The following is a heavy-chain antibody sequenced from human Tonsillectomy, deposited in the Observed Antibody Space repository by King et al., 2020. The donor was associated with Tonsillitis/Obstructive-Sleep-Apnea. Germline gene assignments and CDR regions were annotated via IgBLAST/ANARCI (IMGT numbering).Heavy chain of an antibody. D-gene: IGHD4-11*01. CDR1: GYTFTNYY. Sequence: VQLVESGAEVRKPGASVKISCKASGYTFTNYYMNWVRQAPGQGLEWMGIIKASGGSTSYAQKFQGRVTMTRDTSTSSVYMELSSLRSEDTAVYYCARTYDYSPYYYYYGMDVWGQGTTVTVSS. CDR2: IKASGGST. V-gene: IGHV1-46*01. CDR3: ARTYDYSPYYYYYGMDV. J-gene: IGHJ6*02.